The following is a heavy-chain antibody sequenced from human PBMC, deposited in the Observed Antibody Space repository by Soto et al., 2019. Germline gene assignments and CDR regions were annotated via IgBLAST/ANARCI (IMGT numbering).Heavy chain of an antibody. D-gene: IGHD6-19*01. CDR1: GYTFTSYG. J-gene: IGHJ4*02. V-gene: IGHV1-18*01. CDR2: ISAYNGNT. CDR3: ARRLGSSGHRGNDY. Sequence: ASVKVSCKASGYTFTSYGLNWVRQAPGQGLEWMGWISAYNGNTDSAQKFQGRVTMTTDTFTSTAYLELRSLRSDDTAIYYCARRLGSSGHRGNDYWGQGTLVTVSS.